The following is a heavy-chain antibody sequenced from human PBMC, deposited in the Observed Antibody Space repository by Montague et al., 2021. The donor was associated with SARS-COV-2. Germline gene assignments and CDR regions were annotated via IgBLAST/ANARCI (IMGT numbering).Heavy chain of an antibody. Sequence: SETLSLTCTVSSGSISTYYWSWIRQPPGKGLEWMGYVYYSGSTNYNPSLKSRVTISVDTSKNQFSLKLGSVTAADTAVYYCASGADDYYYAMDVWGQGTTVTVSS. J-gene: IGHJ6*02. V-gene: IGHV4-59*01. CDR2: VYYSGST. CDR3: ASGADDYYYAMDV. D-gene: IGHD3-10*01. CDR1: SGSISTYY.